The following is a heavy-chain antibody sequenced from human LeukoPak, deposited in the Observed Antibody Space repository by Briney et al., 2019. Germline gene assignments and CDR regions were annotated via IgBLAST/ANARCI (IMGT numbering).Heavy chain of an antibody. CDR2: IYYSGST. CDR3: ARGLVRGVIKLYYYGMDV. Sequence: SETLSLTCTVSGGSISSSSYYWGWIRQPPGKGLEWIGSIYYSGSTYYNPSLKSRVTISVDTSKNQFSLKLSSVTAADTAVYYCARGLVRGVIKLYYYGMDVWGQGTTVTVSS. V-gene: IGHV4-39*07. J-gene: IGHJ6*02. CDR1: GGSISSSSYY. D-gene: IGHD3-10*01.